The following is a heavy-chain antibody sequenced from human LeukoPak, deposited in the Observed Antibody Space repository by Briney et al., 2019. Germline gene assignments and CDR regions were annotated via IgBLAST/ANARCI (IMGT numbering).Heavy chain of an antibody. D-gene: IGHD3-3*01. CDR2: ISGTGHST. Sequence: GGSLRLSCEASGFASSRYAMSWVRQAPGRGLEWVSAISGTGHSTNYADSVKGRFTISRDNSKNTTYLQMSSLGAEDTAVYYCARQFSLRFYDFWTGFYPVDYWGQGSLVSVSS. V-gene: IGHV3-23*01. CDR1: GFASSRYA. J-gene: IGHJ4*02. CDR3: ARQFSLRFYDFWTGFYPVDY.